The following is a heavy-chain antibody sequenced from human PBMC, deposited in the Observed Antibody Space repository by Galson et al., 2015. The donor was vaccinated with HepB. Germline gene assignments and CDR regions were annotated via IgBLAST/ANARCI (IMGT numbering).Heavy chain of an antibody. V-gene: IGHV1-69*04. D-gene: IGHD3-10*01. CDR2: IIPILGIA. CDR3: ARDRGYYWGSGSSAIDY. CDR1: GGTFSSYA. Sequence: SVKVSCKASGGTFSSYAISWVRQAPGQGLEWMGRIIPILGIANYAQKFQGRVTITADESTSTAYMELSSLRSEDTAVYYCARDRGYYWGSGSSAIDYWGQGTLVTVSS. J-gene: IGHJ4*02.